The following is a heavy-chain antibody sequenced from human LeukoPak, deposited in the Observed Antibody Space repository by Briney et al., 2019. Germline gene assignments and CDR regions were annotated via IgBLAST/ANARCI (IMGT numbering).Heavy chain of an antibody. CDR3: AKDSLNYYDSSGYSLVDKYFQH. J-gene: IGHJ1*01. D-gene: IGHD3-22*01. V-gene: IGHV3-23*01. CDR2: ISGSGGST. Sequence: GGSLRLSCAASGFTFSSYAMSWVRQAPGKGLEWVSAISGSGGSTYYADSVKGRFTISRDNSKNTLYLQMNSLRAEDTAVYYCAKDSLNYYDSSGYSLVDKYFQHWGQGTLVTVSS. CDR1: GFTFSSYA.